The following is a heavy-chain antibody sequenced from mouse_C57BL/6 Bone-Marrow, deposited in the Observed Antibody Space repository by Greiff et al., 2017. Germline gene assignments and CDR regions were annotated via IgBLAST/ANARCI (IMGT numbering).Heavy chain of an antibody. Sequence: VQLQQPGAELVKPGASVKLSCKASGYTFTSYWMHWVKQRPGQGLEWIGMIHPNSGSTNYNEKFKSKATLTVDKSSSTAYMQLSRLTSEDSAVYCGAGGGLLRAAYWGQGTLVTVSA. CDR2: IHPNSGST. D-gene: IGHD1-1*01. CDR1: GYTFTSYW. J-gene: IGHJ3*01. CDR3: AGGGLLRAAY. V-gene: IGHV1-64*01.